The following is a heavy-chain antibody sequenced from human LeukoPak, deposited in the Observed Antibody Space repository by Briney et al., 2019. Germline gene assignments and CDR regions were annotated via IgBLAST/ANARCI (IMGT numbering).Heavy chain of an antibody. D-gene: IGHD3-22*01. J-gene: IGHJ3*02. V-gene: IGHV3-23*01. Sequence: GGSLRLSCAASGFTFSSYAMSWVRQAPGKGLEWVSAISGSGGSTYYADSVKGRFTISRDNSKNTLYLQMNSPRAEDTAVYYCAKELADYYDSSGYPGKGAFDIRGQGTMVTVSS. CDR1: GFTFSSYA. CDR2: ISGSGGST. CDR3: AKELADYYDSSGYPGKGAFDI.